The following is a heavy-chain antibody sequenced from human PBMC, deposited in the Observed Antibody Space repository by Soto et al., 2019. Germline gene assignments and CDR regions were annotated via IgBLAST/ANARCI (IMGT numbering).Heavy chain of an antibody. V-gene: IGHV1-46*03. CDR3: TSGAGCDY. CDR1: GYTFSSYG. CDR2: INPSGGST. J-gene: IGHJ4*02. D-gene: IGHD6-19*01. Sequence: ASVKVSCKASGYTFSSYGINWVRQAPGQGLEWMGIINPSGGSTNYAQKFQGRVTMTTDTSTSTVYMELSSLRSQDTAVYYCTSGAGCDYWGQGSLVTVSS.